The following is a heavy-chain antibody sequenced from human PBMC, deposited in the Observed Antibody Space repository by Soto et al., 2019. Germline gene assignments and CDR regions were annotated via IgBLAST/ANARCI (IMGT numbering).Heavy chain of an antibody. CDR2: IYHTGTT. CDR1: GGAINSGDYS. CDR3: ARGINYYDSSGDSWFDP. D-gene: IGHD3-22*01. J-gene: IGHJ5*02. V-gene: IGHV4-30-2*01. Sequence: SETLSLTCTVSGGAINSGDYSWTWIRQPPGKGLEWIGYIYHTGTTYYNMSLKSQVTISVDRSKNQFSLKLSSVTAADTAVYYCARGINYYDSSGDSWFDPWGQGTLVTVSS.